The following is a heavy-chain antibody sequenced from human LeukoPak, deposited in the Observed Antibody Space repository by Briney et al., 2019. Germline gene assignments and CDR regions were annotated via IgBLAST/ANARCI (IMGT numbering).Heavy chain of an antibody. Sequence: GGSLRLSCTVSGFTLRSHALHWVRQAPGKGRGYVSGISGDGGTTYYASSVKGRLTMSRDSATNTLYLQMGSLRGEDTGVYYCARRASTIYMDVWGKGTTVIVSS. CDR2: ISGDGGTT. V-gene: IGHV3-64*01. CDR1: GFTLRSHA. D-gene: IGHD1-14*01. J-gene: IGHJ6*03. CDR3: ARRASTIYMDV.